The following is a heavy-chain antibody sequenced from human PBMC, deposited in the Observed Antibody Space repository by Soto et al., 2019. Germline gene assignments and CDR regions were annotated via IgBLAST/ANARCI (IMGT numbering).Heavy chain of an antibody. CDR1: GGTFSSYA. CDR3: ARVDGGNIDY. D-gene: IGHD3-16*01. V-gene: IGHV1-69*01. Sequence: QVPLVQSGAEVKKPGSSVKVSCKASGGTFSSYAISWVRQAPGQGLEWMGGIIPLFRTSNYAHKFQGRVTVTADESTSTVYLELMSLRSDDTAVYYCARVDGGNIDYWGQGTLVTISS. CDR2: IIPLFRTS. J-gene: IGHJ4*02.